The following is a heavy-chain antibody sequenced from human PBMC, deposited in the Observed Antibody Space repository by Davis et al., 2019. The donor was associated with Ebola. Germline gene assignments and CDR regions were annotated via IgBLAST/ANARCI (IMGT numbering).Heavy chain of an antibody. Sequence: SVKVSCKASGGTFSRYAISWVRQAPGQGLEWVGGIIPIFGTANYAQKFQGRVTITADKSTSTAYMELSSLRSEDTAVYYCARDLAVAAAGTGDYWGQGTLVTVSS. J-gene: IGHJ4*02. D-gene: IGHD6-13*01. CDR3: ARDLAVAAAGTGDY. V-gene: IGHV1-69*06. CDR2: IIPIFGTA. CDR1: GGTFSRYA.